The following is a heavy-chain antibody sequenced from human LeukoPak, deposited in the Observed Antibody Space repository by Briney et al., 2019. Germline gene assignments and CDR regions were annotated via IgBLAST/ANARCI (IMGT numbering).Heavy chain of an antibody. CDR3: ARDGSEKYSGSYYGGFDY. J-gene: IGHJ4*02. D-gene: IGHD1-26*01. CDR2: ISYDGSNK. Sequence: PGGSLRLSCAASGFTFSSYAMHWVRQAPGKGLEWVAVISYDGSNKYYADSVKGRFTISRDNSKNTLYLQMNSLGAEDTAVYYCARDGSEKYSGSYYGGFDYWGQGTLVTVSS. CDR1: GFTFSSYA. V-gene: IGHV3-30-3*01.